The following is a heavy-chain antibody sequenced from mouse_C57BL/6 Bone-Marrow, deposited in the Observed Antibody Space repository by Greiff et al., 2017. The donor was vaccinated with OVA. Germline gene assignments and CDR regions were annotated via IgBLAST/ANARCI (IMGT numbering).Heavy chain of an antibody. CDR1: GFTFSDYY. V-gene: IGHV5-12*01. D-gene: IGHD1-1*01. CDR3: ARHCHYYGSSYYAMDY. J-gene: IGHJ4*01. CDR2: ISNGGGST. Sequence: EVQGVESGGGLVQPGRSLKLSCAASGFTFSDYYMYWVRQTPEKRLEWVAYISNGGGSTYYPDTVKGRFTISRDNAKNTLYLQMSRLKSEDTAMYYCARHCHYYGSSYYAMDYWGQGTSVTVSS.